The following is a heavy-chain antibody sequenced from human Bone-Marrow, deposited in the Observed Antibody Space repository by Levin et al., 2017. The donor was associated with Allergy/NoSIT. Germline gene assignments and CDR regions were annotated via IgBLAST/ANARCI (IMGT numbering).Heavy chain of an antibody. CDR1: GFTFSDYY. CDR3: ASRMVRGVYYYYGMDV. V-gene: IGHV3-11*01. CDR2: ISSSGSTI. J-gene: IGHJ6*02. D-gene: IGHD3-10*01. Sequence: GESLKISCAASGFTFSDYYMSWIRQAPGKGLEWVSYISSSGSTIYYADSVKGRFTISRDNAKNSLYLQMNSLRAEDTAVYYCASRMVRGVYYYYGMDVWGQGTTVTVSS.